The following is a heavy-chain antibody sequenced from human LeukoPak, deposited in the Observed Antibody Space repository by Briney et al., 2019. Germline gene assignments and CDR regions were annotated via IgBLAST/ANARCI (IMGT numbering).Heavy chain of an antibody. Sequence: SETLSLTCTVSGESISGFYWTWIRQPPGKGLEWIGYIYYSGSTNYNPSLKSRVTMSVDTSKNQFSLKLSSVTAADTAVYYCARHPNRSYYYYMDVWGKGTTVTISS. CDR3: ARHPNRSYYYYMDV. CDR1: GESISGFY. CDR2: IYYSGST. J-gene: IGHJ6*03. V-gene: IGHV4-59*08.